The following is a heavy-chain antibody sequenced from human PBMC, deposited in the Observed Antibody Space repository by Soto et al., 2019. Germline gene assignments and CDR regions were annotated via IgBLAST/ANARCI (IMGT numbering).Heavy chain of an antibody. V-gene: IGHV2-5*01. J-gene: IGHJ4*02. D-gene: IGHD1-7*01. CDR3: ARRISWHYHFDY. CDR1: GFSLSSSGVG. CDR2: IFCNEDK. Sequence: SGPTLVKPTQTLTLTCTFSGFSLSSSGVGVGWIRQPPGKALEWLALIFCNEDKRNRPSLKGRPTITKDTSKNQVVLTMTDMDPVDTATYYCARRISWHYHFDYWGQGTLVTVSS.